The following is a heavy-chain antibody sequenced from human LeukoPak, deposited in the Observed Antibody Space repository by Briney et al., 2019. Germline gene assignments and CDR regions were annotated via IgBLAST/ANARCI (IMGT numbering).Heavy chain of an antibody. CDR2: ISYDGSNK. J-gene: IGHJ4*02. CDR3: AKDPTRGYSGYDPLYYFDY. CDR1: GFTFSSYG. Sequence: GGSPRLSCAASGFTFSSYGMHWVRQALGKGLEWVAVISYDGSNKYYADSVKGRFTISRDNSKNTLYLQMNSLRAEDTAVYYCAKDPTRGYSGYDPLYYFDYWGQGTLVTVSS. D-gene: IGHD5-12*01. V-gene: IGHV3-30*18.